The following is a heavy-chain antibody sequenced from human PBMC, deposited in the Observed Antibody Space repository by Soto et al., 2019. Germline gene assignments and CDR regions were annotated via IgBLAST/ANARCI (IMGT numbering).Heavy chain of an antibody. D-gene: IGHD3-16*01. Sequence: GGSLRLSCVASEVTFASYDMDWVRQAPGKGLEWVSLITSGGGGANYADSVKGRFTISRDNSKNTLYLQMNSLRPEDTALYYCVKDQAAGGLDCWGQGTLVTVSS. CDR2: ITSGGGGA. V-gene: IGHV3-23*01. CDR3: VKDQAAGGLDC. J-gene: IGHJ4*02. CDR1: EVTFASYD.